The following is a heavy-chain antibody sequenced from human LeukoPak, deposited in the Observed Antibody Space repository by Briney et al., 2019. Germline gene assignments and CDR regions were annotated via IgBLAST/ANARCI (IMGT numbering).Heavy chain of an antibody. V-gene: IGHV3-23*01. CDR1: GFTFSIYA. Sequence: PGGSLRLSCAASGFTFSIYAMSWVRQAPGKGLEWVSAITGSGSSTYHADSVKGRFTISRDNSENTLYLQTNSLRVEDTAVYYCAKDRSGTTSDSWGQGTLVTVSS. CDR3: AKDRSGTTSDS. J-gene: IGHJ5*01. D-gene: IGHD1-1*01. CDR2: ITGSGSST.